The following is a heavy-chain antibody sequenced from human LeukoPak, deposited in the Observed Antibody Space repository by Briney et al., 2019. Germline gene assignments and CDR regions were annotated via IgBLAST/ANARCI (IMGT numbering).Heavy chain of an antibody. CDR2: ISSCVSTI. Sequence: GGSLRLSCAASGFTFSSYEMNWVRQAPGKGLEWGSYISSCVSTISYADSVKGRFTISRDNAKNSLHLQMNSLRAEDTAVYYCAELGITMIGGVWGKGTTVTISS. D-gene: IGHD3-10*02. CDR3: AELGITMIGGV. CDR1: GFTFSSYE. V-gene: IGHV3-48*03. J-gene: IGHJ6*04.